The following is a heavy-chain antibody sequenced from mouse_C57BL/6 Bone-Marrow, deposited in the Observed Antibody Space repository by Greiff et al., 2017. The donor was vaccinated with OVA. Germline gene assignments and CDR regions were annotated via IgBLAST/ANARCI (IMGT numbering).Heavy chain of an antibody. CDR1: GYTFTSYG. J-gene: IGHJ3*01. V-gene: IGHV1-81*01. CDR3: ASFYSNYSY. D-gene: IGHD2-5*01. Sequence: QVHVKQSGAELARPGASVKLSCKASGYTFTSYGISWVKQRTGQGLEWIGEIYPRSGNTYYNEKFKGKATLTADKSSSTAYMELRSLTSEDSAVYFCASFYSNYSYWGQGTLVTVSA. CDR2: IYPRSGNT.